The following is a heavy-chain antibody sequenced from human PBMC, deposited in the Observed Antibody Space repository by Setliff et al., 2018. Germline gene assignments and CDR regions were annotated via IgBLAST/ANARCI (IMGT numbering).Heavy chain of an antibody. V-gene: IGHV1-3*03. CDR1: GYTFTSYA. CDR2: INAGNGNT. J-gene: IGHJ6*03. Sequence: GASVKVSCKASGYTFTSYAMHWVRQAPGQRLEWMGWINAGNGNTKYSQEFQGRVTITRDTSASTAYMELSSLRSEDMAVYYCARGSSRYYYYMDVWGKGTTVTVSS. CDR3: ARGSSRYYYYMDV.